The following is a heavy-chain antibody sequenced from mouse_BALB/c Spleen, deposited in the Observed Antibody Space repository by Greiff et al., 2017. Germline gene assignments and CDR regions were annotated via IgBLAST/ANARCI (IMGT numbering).Heavy chain of an antibody. CDR2: ISDGGSYT. V-gene: IGHV5-4*02. CDR3: ASGAGNYAYYFDY. J-gene: IGHJ2*01. CDR1: GFTFSDYY. Sequence: EVMLVESGGGLVKPGGSLKLSCAASGFTFSDYYMYWVRQTPEKRLEWVATISDGGSYTYYPDSVKGRFTISRDNAKNNLYLQMSSLKSEDTAMYYCASGAGNYAYYFDYWGQGTTLTVSS. D-gene: IGHD2-1*01.